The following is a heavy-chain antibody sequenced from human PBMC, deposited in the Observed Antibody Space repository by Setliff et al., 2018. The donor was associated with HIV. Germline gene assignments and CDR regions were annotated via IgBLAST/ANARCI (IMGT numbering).Heavy chain of an antibody. J-gene: IGHJ3*02. Sequence: PGESLKISCKGSGYSSITYWIGWVRQRPGKGLEWMGIMNPDGSNTRYSPSFQGQVTISVDESISTAYLQWSSLKASDTAFYYCARFYGSYDVGGFDIWGQGTKVTVS. CDR3: ARFYGSYDVGGFDI. CDR1: GYSSITYW. V-gene: IGHV5-51*01. D-gene: IGHD3-16*01. CDR2: MNPDGSNT.